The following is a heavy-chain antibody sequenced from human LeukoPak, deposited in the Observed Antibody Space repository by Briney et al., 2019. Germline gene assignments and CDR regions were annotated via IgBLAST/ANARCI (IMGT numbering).Heavy chain of an antibody. J-gene: IGHJ6*03. D-gene: IGHD5/OR15-5a*01. CDR1: GFTFSSYA. V-gene: IGHV3-23*01. Sequence: GGSLRLSCAASGFTFSSYAMTWVRQAPGKGLEWVSVITGSGDSTYYADSVKGRFTISRDNSENTLYLQMKSLGAENTALYYCAKDSTHDYFYNYMDAWGKGTTVTVTS. CDR3: AKDSTHDYFYNYMDA. CDR2: ITGSGDST.